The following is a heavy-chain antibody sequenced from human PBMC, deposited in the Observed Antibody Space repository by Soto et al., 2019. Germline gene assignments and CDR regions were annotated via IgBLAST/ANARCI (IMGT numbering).Heavy chain of an antibody. CDR3: ARDLAARPGYFDY. V-gene: IGHV1-69*13. D-gene: IGHD6-6*01. CDR2: IIPIFGTA. J-gene: IGHJ4*02. CDR1: GGTFSSYS. Sequence: GASVKVSCKASGGTFSSYSISLVRQPPGQGLEWMGGIIPIFGTANYAQKFQGRVTITADESTSTAYMELSSLRSEDTAVYYCARDLAARPGYFDYWGQGTLVTVSS.